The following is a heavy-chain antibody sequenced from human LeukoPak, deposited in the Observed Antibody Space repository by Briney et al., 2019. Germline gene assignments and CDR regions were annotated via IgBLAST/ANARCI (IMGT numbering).Heavy chain of an antibody. CDR2: VKQDGSEK. J-gene: IGHJ4*02. Sequence: GGSLRLSCAASGFTFSSYWMSWVRQAPGKGLEWVANVKQDGSEKYYVDSVKGRFTISRDNAKNSLYLQMNSLRAEDTAVYYCARDPTIFGVVIVPDYWGQGTLVTVSS. CDR3: ARDPTIFGVVIVPDY. D-gene: IGHD3-3*01. V-gene: IGHV3-7*01. CDR1: GFTFSSYW.